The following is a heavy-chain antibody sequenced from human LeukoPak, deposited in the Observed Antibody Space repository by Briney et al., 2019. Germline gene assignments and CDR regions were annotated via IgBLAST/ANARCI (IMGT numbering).Heavy chain of an antibody. CDR2: VKQDGSEK. CDR1: GFTFSSYW. V-gene: IGHV3-7*01. CDR3: AREGRYSGYDYDYFDY. D-gene: IGHD5-12*01. Sequence: GGSLRLSCAASGFTFSSYWMSWIRQAPGKGLEWVANVKQDGSEKYYVDSVKGRFTISRDNAKNSLYLQMNSLRAEDTAVYYCAREGRYSGYDYDYFDYWGQGTLVTVSS. J-gene: IGHJ4*02.